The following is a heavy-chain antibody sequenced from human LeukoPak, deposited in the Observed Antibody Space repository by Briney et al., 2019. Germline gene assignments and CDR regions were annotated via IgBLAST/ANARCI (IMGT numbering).Heavy chain of an antibody. CDR2: IIPIFGTA. CDR1: GGTFSSYA. D-gene: IGHD3-9*01. J-gene: IGHJ3*02. V-gene: IGHV1-69*13. Sequence: SVKVSCKASGGTFSSYAISWVRQAPGQGLEWMGGIIPIFGTANYAQKFQGRVTITADESTSIAYMELSSLRSEDTAVYYCARDHGYYDILTGYIHDAFDIWGQGTMVTVSS. CDR3: ARDHGYYDILTGYIHDAFDI.